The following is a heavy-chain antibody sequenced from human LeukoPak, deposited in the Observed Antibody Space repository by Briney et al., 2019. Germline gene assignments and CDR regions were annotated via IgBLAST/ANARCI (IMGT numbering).Heavy chain of an antibody. CDR1: GGSISSSSYY. V-gene: IGHV4-39*07. CDR3: ASWHDVLPTT. J-gene: IGHJ5*02. CDR2: IYYSGST. D-gene: IGHD2/OR15-2a*01. Sequence: EPSETLSLTCTVSGGSISSSSYYWVWIRQPPGKGLEWIGSIYYSGSTYYSPSLKSRVTMSVDTSKNQFSLKLSSVTAADTAVYYCASWHDVLPTTWGQGTLVTVSS.